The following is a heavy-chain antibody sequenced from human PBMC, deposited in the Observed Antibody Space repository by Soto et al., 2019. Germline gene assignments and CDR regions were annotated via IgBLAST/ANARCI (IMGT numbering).Heavy chain of an antibody. CDR3: ARTTKAYNGFDL. CDR2: IIPISGAV. Sequence: QVHLVQSGAEVKKPGSSVKVSCKASGGTFTHYAINWVRQAPGHGLEWMGGIIPISGAVNYAQKFQGRVTITAAESTSTAYMALSSLRSENTAVYYCARTTKAYNGFDLWGPGTLVTVSS. CDR1: GGTFTHYA. D-gene: IGHD1-1*01. J-gene: IGHJ5*02. V-gene: IGHV1-69*01.